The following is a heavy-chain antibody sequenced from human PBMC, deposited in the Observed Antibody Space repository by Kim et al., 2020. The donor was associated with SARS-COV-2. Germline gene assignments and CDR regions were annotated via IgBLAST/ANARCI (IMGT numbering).Heavy chain of an antibody. D-gene: IGHD6-6*01. J-gene: IGHJ4*02. CDR1: GGSISSSSYY. CDR3: ARIFSLENIAAPIDY. CDR2: IYYSGST. V-gene: IGHV4-39*01. Sequence: SETLSLTCTVSGGSISSSSYYWGWIRQPPGKGLEWIGSIYYSGSTYYNPSLKSRVTISVDTSKNQFSLKLSSVTAADTAVYYCARIFSLENIAAPIDYWGQGTLVTVSS.